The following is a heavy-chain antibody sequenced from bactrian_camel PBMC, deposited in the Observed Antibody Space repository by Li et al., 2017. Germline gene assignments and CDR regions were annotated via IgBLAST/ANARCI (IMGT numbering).Heavy chain of an antibody. CDR2: MHSPGSE. V-gene: IGHV3S9*01. CDR1: GYTYSSYC. J-gene: IGHJ4*01. CDR3: AASLGVICYGGSWGNPYEYDY. D-gene: IGHD6*01. Sequence: HVQLVESGGGSVQAGGSLRLSCAASGYTYSSYCMGWFRQVPGKGREAIAIMHSPGSETYADSVTGRATISKDHAENTVDLHMVSLKPEDTAMYYCAASLGVICYGGSWGNPYEYDYWGQGTQVTVS.